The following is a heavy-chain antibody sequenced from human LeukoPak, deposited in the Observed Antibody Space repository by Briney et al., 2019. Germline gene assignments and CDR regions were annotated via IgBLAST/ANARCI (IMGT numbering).Heavy chain of an antibody. CDR2: IYSGGST. CDR3: AKSYYYDSSGQYYFDH. J-gene: IGHJ4*02. CDR1: GFTVSSNY. V-gene: IGHV3-53*01. D-gene: IGHD3-22*01. Sequence: GGSLRLSCAASGFTVSSNYMSWVRQAPGKGLEWVSVIYSGGSTYYADSVKGRFTISRDKSKNTLHLRMNSLRAEDTAVYYCAKSYYYDSSGQYYFDHWGQGTLVTVSS.